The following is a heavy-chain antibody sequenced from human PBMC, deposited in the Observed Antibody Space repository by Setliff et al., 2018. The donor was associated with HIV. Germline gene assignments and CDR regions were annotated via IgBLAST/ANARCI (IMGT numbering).Heavy chain of an antibody. CDR2: IDYSGST. D-gene: IGHD3-22*01. J-gene: IGHJ3*02. V-gene: IGHV4-59*11. Sequence: PSETLSLTCTVSGGSISSHYWTWIRQPPRRGLEWVGYIDYSGSTNQYPSLTGRVTMSVDTSKNPLSLTLSSVTAADTAVYYCARDRGPYYYDSSGYSPPLLAFDIGGQGTMVTVSS. CDR1: GGSISSHY. CDR3: ARDRGPYYYDSSGYSPPLLAFDI.